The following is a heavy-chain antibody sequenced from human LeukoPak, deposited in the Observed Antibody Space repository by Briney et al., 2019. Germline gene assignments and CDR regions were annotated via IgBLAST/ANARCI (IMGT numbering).Heavy chain of an antibody. CDR2: MNPSSGAT. Sequence: ASVKVSCKASGYTFPSYDINWVRQATGQGLEWMGWMNPSSGATGFAQNFTGRVTLTRSTSMSTAYMELSSLRSEDTAVYYCARDFSFAVTTGIDWGQGTLVTVSS. CDR3: ARDFSFAVTTGID. D-gene: IGHD4-17*01. V-gene: IGHV1-8*01. J-gene: IGHJ4*02. CDR1: GYTFPSYD.